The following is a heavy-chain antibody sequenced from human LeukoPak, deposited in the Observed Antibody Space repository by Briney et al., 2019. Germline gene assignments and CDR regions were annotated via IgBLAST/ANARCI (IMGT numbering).Heavy chain of an antibody. CDR2: ISSSSSYI. D-gene: IGHD3-22*01. V-gene: IGHV3-21*01. J-gene: IGHJ3*02. CDR1: GXTFSSYS. Sequence: GGSLRLSCAASGXTFSSYSMNWVRQAPGKGLESVFSISSSSSYIYYAASVKGRFTISRDNAKNSLYLQMNSLRAEDTAVYYCARDRSYYYDSSGYYTGLGDAFDIWGQGTMVTVSS. CDR3: ARDRSYYYDSSGYYTGLGDAFDI.